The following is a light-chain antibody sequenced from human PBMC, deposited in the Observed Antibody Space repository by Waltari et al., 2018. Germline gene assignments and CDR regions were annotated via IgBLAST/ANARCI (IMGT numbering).Light chain of an antibody. V-gene: IGKV1-33*01. Sequence: DIHMIQSPSSLSAPVGDRVTITCQASQDIKQSLNWFHQKPGTAPEVLIFDASNSQTGAPSRFSGSGSGTDFTFTISSLQPEDMGTYYCQQYHSVPLTFGGGTTVEIK. CDR1: QDIKQS. J-gene: IGKJ4*01. CDR3: QQYHSVPLT. CDR2: DAS.